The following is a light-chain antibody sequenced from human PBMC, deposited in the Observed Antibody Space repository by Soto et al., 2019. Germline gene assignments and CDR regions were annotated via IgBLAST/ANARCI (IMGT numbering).Light chain of an antibody. J-gene: IGLJ2*01. Sequence: QSALTQPASMSGSPGQSITISCTGTSSDIGAYNYVSWYQQHPAKAPKLMIYDVTERPSGVSDRFSGSKSGHTASLTISGLQAEDEAVYYCTSYTRSSTLVVFGGGTKLTVL. CDR1: SSDIGAYNY. V-gene: IGLV2-14*01. CDR3: TSYTRSSTLVV. CDR2: DVT.